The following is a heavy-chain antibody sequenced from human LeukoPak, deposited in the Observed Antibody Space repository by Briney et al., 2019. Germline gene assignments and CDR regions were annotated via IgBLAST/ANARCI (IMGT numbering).Heavy chain of an antibody. D-gene: IGHD2-2*01. J-gene: IGHJ3*02. V-gene: IGHV4-30-4*08. CDR1: GGSISSGDYY. CDR3: ARGWVVVPAALDAFDI. Sequence: SSETLSLTCTVSGGSISSGDYYWSWIRQPPGKGLEWIGYIYYSGSTYYNPSLKSRVTISVDTSKNQFSLKLSSVTATDTAVYYCARGWVVVPAALDAFDIWGQGTMVTVSS. CDR2: IYYSGST.